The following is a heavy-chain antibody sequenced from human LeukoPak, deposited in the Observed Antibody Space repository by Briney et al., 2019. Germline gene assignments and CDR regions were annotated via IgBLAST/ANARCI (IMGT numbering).Heavy chain of an antibody. J-gene: IGHJ4*02. CDR1: GYSFTSYW. V-gene: IGHV5-51*01. Sequence: GGSLKISCKGSGYSFTSYWIGWVRQTPGKGLEWMGIIYPGDSDTKYSPSFQGQVTISADKSITTAYLQWSSLEASDTAMYYCARPHTLDRTTKYYFDYWGQGTLVTVSS. D-gene: IGHD1-14*01. CDR2: IYPGDSDT. CDR3: ARPHTLDRTTKYYFDY.